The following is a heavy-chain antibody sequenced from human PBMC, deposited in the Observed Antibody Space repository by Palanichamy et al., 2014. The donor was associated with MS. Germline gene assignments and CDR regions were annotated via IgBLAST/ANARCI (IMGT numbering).Heavy chain of an antibody. V-gene: IGHV3-9*03. J-gene: IGHJ2*01. Sequence: EVQLVESGGGLVQPGRSLRLSRAASGFTFEDYAIHWVRQAPGKGLEWVSGINWDSSDRGYADSVKGRFTISRDNAKNSVYLQMNSLRAEDMAFYYCAKDRGYGNNSPGGFWYFDLWGRGTLVTVSS. CDR2: INWDSSDR. CDR3: AKDRGYGNNSPGGFWYFDL. D-gene: IGHD4-23*01. CDR1: GFTFEDYA.